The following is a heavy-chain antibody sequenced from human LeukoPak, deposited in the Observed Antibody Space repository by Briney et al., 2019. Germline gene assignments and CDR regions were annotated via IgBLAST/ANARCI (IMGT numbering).Heavy chain of an antibody. V-gene: IGHV4-59*08. CDR2: IYSSGSA. Sequence: SETLSLTCTVSGASINNNFWTWIRQPPGKGLEWIGYIYSSGSAKYNPSLKSRVIISGDTSKNQISLNLTSVTAADTAVYFCARHRDYYDTWGHGALVTVSS. CDR1: GASINNNF. CDR3: ARHRDYYDT. J-gene: IGHJ4*01. D-gene: IGHD3-22*01.